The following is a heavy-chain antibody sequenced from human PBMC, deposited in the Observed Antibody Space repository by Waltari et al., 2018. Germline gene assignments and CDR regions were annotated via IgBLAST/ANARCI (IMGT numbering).Heavy chain of an antibody. V-gene: IGHV3-74*01. J-gene: IGHJ4*02. CDR1: GFTFSSHS. Sequence: EVQLVESGGGLVQPGGSLRLPSSGSGFTFSSHSMHWVTQVPGTGPVWVSSINYDGSSTNYADSVKGRFTISRDNAKNMLYLQMNSLRAEDTALYFCARDYWGPAYWGQGTLVTVSS. CDR2: INYDGSST. CDR3: ARDYWGPAY. D-gene: IGHD2-21*01.